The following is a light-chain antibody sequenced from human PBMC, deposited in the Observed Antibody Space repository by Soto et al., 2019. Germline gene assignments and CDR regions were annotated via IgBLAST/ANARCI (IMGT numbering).Light chain of an antibody. V-gene: IGLV2-14*01. CDR2: DVS. CDR1: SSDVGGYNY. Sequence: QSALTQPASVSGSPGQSITISCTGTSSDVGGYNYVSWYQQHPGKAPKLMIYDVSNRPSWVSNRFSGSKSGNTAFLTISGLQAEDEADYYCSSYTSSSTLLYVFGTGTKVTVL. J-gene: IGLJ1*01. CDR3: SSYTSSSTLLYV.